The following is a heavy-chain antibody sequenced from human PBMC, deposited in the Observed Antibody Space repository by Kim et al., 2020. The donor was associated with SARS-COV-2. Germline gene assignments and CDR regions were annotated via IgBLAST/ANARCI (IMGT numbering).Heavy chain of an antibody. Sequence: GGSLRLSCEASGFIFGRYTMNWVRQAPGKGLEWVSSLSSNSAYVYYADSLAGRLSISRDNARDTLFLQMDRLRAEGTGVYYCVREARYSRLSSGDYYDYWGKGTLVTVSS. CDR3: VREARYSRLSSGDYYDY. V-gene: IGHV3-21*03. J-gene: IGHJ4*02. CDR1: GFIFGRYT. CDR2: LSSNSAYV. D-gene: IGHD6-19*01.